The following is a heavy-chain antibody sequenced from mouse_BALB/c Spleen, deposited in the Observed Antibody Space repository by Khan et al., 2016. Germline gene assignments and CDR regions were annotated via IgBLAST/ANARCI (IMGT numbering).Heavy chain of an antibody. D-gene: IGHD3-1*01. CDR3: STSSSGYWYDIDY. V-gene: IGHV3-1*02. CDR1: GYSITSHYT. Sequence: EVQLQESGPDLVKPSQSLSLTCTVTGYSITSHYTWHWIRHFPGNKLEWMGYINYSGSTNYNPSLKSRFSITRDTSKNQFFLQLSSVTADDTATYYWSTSSSGYWYDIDYWGQGTTLTVSS. CDR2: INYSGST. J-gene: IGHJ2*01.